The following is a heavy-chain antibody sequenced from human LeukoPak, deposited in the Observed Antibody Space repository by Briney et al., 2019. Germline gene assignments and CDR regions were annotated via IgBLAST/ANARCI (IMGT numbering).Heavy chain of an antibody. Sequence: GRSLRVSCAASGFTFCSSGMHWVRQAPGKGLEGVAVISYDGSNKYYADSVKGRFTLSRGNSKNTLYLQMNSLRAEDTAVYYCAKDQDYGSGRAHWGQGTLVTVSS. CDR1: GFTFCSSG. D-gene: IGHD3-10*01. CDR3: AKDQDYGSGRAH. J-gene: IGHJ1*01. CDR2: ISYDGSNK. V-gene: IGHV3-30*18.